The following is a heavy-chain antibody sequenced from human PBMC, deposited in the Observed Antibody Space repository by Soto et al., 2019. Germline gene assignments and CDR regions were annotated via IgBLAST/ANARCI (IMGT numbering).Heavy chain of an antibody. Sequence: SVKVSCKASGYTFSKFYMHWVRQAPGQGLEWMGGIIPIFGTANYAQKFRGRVTITADESTSTAYMELSSLRSEDTAVYYCAPALGYCSSTSCGNWFDPWGQGTRVTVSS. CDR1: GYTFSKFY. D-gene: IGHD2-2*01. V-gene: IGHV1-69*13. CDR3: APALGYCSSTSCGNWFDP. J-gene: IGHJ5*02. CDR2: IIPIFGTA.